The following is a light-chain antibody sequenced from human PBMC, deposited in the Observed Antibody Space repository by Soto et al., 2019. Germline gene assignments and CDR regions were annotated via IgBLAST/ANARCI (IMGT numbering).Light chain of an antibody. Sequence: QSALTQPVPVSGSPGQSITMSCTGTSSDVGAYNYVYWYRQHPGKAPKLIIYDVSNRPSGVSNRFSGSKSGNTASLIISGLQAEDEADYYCTSYTSSSGYVFGTGTKVTV. J-gene: IGLJ1*01. CDR2: DVS. CDR3: TSYTSSSGYV. V-gene: IGLV2-14*01. CDR1: SSDVGAYNY.